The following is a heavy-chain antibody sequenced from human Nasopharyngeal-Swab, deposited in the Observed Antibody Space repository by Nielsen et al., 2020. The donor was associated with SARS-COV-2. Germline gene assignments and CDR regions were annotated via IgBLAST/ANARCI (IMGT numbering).Heavy chain of an antibody. J-gene: IGHJ4*02. D-gene: IGHD6-13*01. CDR3: ARGEGPLGYFDY. CDR1: RGTFSSYA. CDR2: IIPIFGTA. V-gene: IGHV1-69*13. Sequence: SVKVSCQASRGTFSSYAISWLRQAPGQGLEWMGGIIPIFGTANYAQKFQGRVTITADESTSTAYMELSSLRSEDTAVYYCARGEGPLGYFDYWGQGTLVTVSS.